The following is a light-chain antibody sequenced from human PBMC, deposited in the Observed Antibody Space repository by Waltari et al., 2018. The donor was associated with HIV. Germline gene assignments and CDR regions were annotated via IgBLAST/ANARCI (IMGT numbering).Light chain of an antibody. J-gene: IGLJ3*02. Sequence: QSVLTQPPSASGAPGQRVTISCSGSSATIGNPVYWYQQLPGTAPKVLIYRDNQRPSGVPDRFSGSRSGTSASLDVSGLRSEDEANYICAAWDDILSGWVFGGGTKLTVL. CDR3: AAWDDILSGWV. V-gene: IGLV1-47*01. CDR1: SATIGNP. CDR2: RDN.